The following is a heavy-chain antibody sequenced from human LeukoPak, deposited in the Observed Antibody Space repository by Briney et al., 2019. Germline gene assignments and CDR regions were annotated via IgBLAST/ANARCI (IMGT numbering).Heavy chain of an antibody. J-gene: IGHJ6*04. CDR2: ISSSSSYI. CDR3: AELGITMIGGV. V-gene: IGHV3-21*01. CDR1: GFTFSSYS. D-gene: IGHD3-10*02. Sequence: PGGSLRLSCAASGFTFSSYSMNWVRQAPGKGLEWVSSISSSSSYIYYADSVKGRFTISRDNAKNSLYLQMNSLRAGDTAVYYCAELGITMIGGVWGKGTTVTTSS.